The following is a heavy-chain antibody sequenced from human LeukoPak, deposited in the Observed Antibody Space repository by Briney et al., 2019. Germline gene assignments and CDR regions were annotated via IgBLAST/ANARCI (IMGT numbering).Heavy chain of an antibody. Sequence: GESLKISCKISGNRFTTYCISWVRQMPAKGLGWMGIIYPSDSGTIYSPSFPGQVTTSAYSPLQTAYLHCCSLSTPDTHLYYSASSRSHYDGSAFDIWGQGTLVTVSS. J-gene: IGHJ4*01. CDR1: GNRFTTYC. CDR3: ASSRSHYDGSAFDI. D-gene: IGHD4-23*01. V-gene: IGHV5-51*04. CDR2: IYPSDSGT.